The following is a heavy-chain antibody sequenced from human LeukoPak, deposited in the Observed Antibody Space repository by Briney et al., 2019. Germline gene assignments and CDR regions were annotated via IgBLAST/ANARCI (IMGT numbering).Heavy chain of an antibody. CDR3: ARGQLGEIAAAASFDY. CDR1: GFTFTDFW. D-gene: IGHD6-13*01. Sequence: GSLRLSCEVSGFTFTDFWMNWVRQPPGKGLEWIGYIYYSGSTNYNPSLKSRVTISVDTSKNQFSLKLSSVTAADTAVYYCARGQLGEIAAAASFDYWGQGTLVTVSS. CDR2: IYYSGST. V-gene: IGHV4-59*01. J-gene: IGHJ4*02.